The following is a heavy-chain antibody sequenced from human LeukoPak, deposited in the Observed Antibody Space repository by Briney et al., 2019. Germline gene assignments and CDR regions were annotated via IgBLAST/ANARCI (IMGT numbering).Heavy chain of an antibody. CDR2: ISGSGGTT. CDR1: GFTFSSYA. Sequence: GGSLRLSCAASGFTFSSYAMSWVRQAPGKGLEWVSIISGSGGTTYYAESVKGRFTISRDNSKNTLYLQMNSLRAEDTAVYYCAKGTTWKIDYWGQGTLVTVSS. V-gene: IGHV3-23*01. D-gene: IGHD1-1*01. J-gene: IGHJ4*02. CDR3: AKGTTWKIDY.